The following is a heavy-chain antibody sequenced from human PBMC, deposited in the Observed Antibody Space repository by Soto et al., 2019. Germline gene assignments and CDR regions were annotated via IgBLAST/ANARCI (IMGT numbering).Heavy chain of an antibody. CDR2: IWYDGSNK. CDR3: ARDSMTTVTTGWFDP. D-gene: IGHD4-17*01. Sequence: QVQLVESGGGVVQPWRSLRLSCSASGFTFSSYGMHWVRQAPGKGLEWVAVIWYDGSNKYYADSVKGRFTISRDNSKNTLYLQMNSLRAEDTAVYYCARDSMTTVTTGWFDPWGQGTLVTVSS. V-gene: IGHV3-33*01. CDR1: GFTFSSYG. J-gene: IGHJ5*02.